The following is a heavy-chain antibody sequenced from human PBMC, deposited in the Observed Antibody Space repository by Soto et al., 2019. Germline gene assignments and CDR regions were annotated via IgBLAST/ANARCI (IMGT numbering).Heavy chain of an antibody. Sequence: SVKVDCKAAGDAFSSYAISWVRQTPGQGLEWMGGIIPIFGTANYAQKFQGRVTITADESASTAYMELSSLRSEDTAVYYCARGLIVGATIPSGHDYWGQGTLVTVSS. CDR1: GDAFSSYA. J-gene: IGHJ4*02. V-gene: IGHV1-69*13. CDR2: IIPIFGTA. D-gene: IGHD1-26*01. CDR3: ARGLIVGATIPSGHDY.